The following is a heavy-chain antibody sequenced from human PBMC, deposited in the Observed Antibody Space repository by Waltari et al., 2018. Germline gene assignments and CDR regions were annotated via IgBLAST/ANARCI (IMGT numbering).Heavy chain of an antibody. D-gene: IGHD5-12*01. CDR2: IYYSGST. CDR3: ARVFERGYSGYDYFDY. V-gene: IGHV4-59*01. Sequence: QVQLQESGPGLVKPSETLSLTCTVSGGSISSYSWSWIRQPPGKGLEWIGYIYYSGSTKYNPSLKSRVSISVDTSKNQFSLELRSVTAADTAVFYCARVFERGYSGYDYFDYWGQGTLVTVSS. CDR1: GGSISSYS. J-gene: IGHJ4*02.